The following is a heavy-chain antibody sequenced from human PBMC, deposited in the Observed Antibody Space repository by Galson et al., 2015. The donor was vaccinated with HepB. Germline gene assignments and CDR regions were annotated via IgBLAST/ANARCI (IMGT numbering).Heavy chain of an antibody. V-gene: IGHV3-66*01. D-gene: IGHD4-17*01. Sequence: SLRLSCAASGFTLSSKYMTWVRQAPGKGLEWVSVSFGGNRRKYADSVKGRFTISRDNSKNTVYLQMSSLRVEDTAVYYCASGTTVIYYDYYYMDVWGEGTTVTVSS. J-gene: IGHJ6*03. CDR2: SFGGNRR. CDR1: GFTLSSKY. CDR3: ASGTTVIYYDYYYMDV.